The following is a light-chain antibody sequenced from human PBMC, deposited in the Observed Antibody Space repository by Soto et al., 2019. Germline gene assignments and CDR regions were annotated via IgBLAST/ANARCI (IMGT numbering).Light chain of an antibody. CDR2: GAS. J-gene: IGKJ5*01. V-gene: IGKV3-20*01. CDR3: QQYRSSPSIT. Sequence: EIVLTQSPGTLSFSPGERATLSCRASQSVSSSYLAWYQQKPGQAPRLLIYGASSRATGIPDRFSGSGSGTDFTLTISRLEPEDFTVYYCQQYRSSPSITFGQGTRLEIK. CDR1: QSVSSSY.